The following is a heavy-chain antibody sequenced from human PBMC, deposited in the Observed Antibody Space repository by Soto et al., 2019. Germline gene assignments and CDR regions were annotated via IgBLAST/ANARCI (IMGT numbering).Heavy chain of an antibody. CDR2: IKEDGSEM. CDR1: GFTFSDSW. CDR3: ATDSGYFHHDH. Sequence: EVQLVESGGGLVQPGGSLRLSCAVSGFTFSDSWMTWVRQAPEKGLEWVANIKEDGSEMYYVDSVKGRFTISRDNAKNSLYLQMNSLSVDDTAVYYCATDSGYFHHDHCGQGTLVTVSS. J-gene: IGHJ4*02. D-gene: IGHD3-22*01. V-gene: IGHV3-7*01.